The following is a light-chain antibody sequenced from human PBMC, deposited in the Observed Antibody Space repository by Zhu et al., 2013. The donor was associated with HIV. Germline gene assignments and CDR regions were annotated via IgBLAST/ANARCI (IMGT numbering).Light chain of an antibody. V-gene: IGKV1-5*03. J-gene: IGKJ2*04. Sequence: DIQMTQSPSTLSASLGDRVTLSCRASQSVDEWLAWYQQRPGRAPRLLIYKTSTLDRGVPSRFRGSGSGTDFTLTISCLQSEDFATYYCQQYYSYPCSFGQGTKLEIK. CDR2: KTS. CDR1: QSVDEW. CDR3: QQYYSYPCS.